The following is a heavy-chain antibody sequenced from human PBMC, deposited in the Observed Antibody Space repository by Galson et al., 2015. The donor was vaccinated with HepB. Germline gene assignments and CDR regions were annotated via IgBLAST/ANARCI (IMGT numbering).Heavy chain of an antibody. CDR3: ARGIGSTGKRLDY. CDR1: GGTFSSYA. V-gene: IGHV1-69*05. Sequence: SVKVSCKASGGTFSSYAISWVRQAPGQGLEWMGGIIPIFGTANYAQKFQGRVTMTRDTSTSTVYMELSSLRSEDTAVYYCARGIGSTGKRLDYWGQGTLVTVSS. J-gene: IGHJ4*02. D-gene: IGHD1-26*01. CDR2: IIPIFGTA.